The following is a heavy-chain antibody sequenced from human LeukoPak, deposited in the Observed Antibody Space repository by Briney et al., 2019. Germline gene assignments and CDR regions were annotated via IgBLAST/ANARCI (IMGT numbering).Heavy chain of an antibody. D-gene: IGHD2-15*01. CDR1: GFTFSTYW. Sequence: GGSLRLSCTASGFTFSTYWMSWVRQAQGKGLEWVANIKQDGSEIYYVDSVKGRFTISRDNAKNSLYLQMNNLRAEDTAVYYFAGLILGGGFGIRGQGAMVTVSS. V-gene: IGHV3-7*01. J-gene: IGHJ3*02. CDR2: IKQDGSEI. CDR3: AGLILGGGFGI.